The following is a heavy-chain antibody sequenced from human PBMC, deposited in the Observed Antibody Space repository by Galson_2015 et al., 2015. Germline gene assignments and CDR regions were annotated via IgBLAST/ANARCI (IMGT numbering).Heavy chain of an antibody. CDR2: IKSNTDGGTS. D-gene: IGHD2-2*01. CDR3: TTDSAMPDPYYIDV. J-gene: IGHJ6*03. Sequence: SLRLSCAASGFTFSNSWMSWVRQAPGKGLEWVGRIKSNTDGGTSDYAATVKGRFTISRDDSKNTLYLQMNSLKAEDTAVYYCTTDSAMPDPYYIDVWGKGTPVTVSS. CDR1: GFTFSNSW. V-gene: IGHV3-15*01.